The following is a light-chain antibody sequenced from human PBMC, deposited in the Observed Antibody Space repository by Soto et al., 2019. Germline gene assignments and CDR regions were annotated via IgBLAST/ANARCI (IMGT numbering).Light chain of an antibody. J-gene: IGKJ1*01. CDR2: KAS. Sequence: DIQVTQSPSTLSASVGDRVTITCRASQPVGDSLAWFQQTPGKAPRLLIYKASTLRGGVPSRFSGSGSGTEFTLSISSLRPDDFGTYYCQQYNEYSKTFGQGTKVDIK. CDR3: QQYNEYSKT. CDR1: QPVGDS. V-gene: IGKV1-5*03.